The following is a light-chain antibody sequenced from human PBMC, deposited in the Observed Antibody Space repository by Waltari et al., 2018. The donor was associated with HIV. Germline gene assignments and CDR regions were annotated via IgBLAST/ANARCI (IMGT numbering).Light chain of an antibody. V-gene: IGLV1-40*01. CDR3: HSYDSSLDGWV. CDR1: SSNLGADYH. CDR2: GYN. J-gene: IGLJ3*02. Sequence: QSVLTQPPSVSGAPGQRVTISCPWSSSNLGADYHVNWYQQLPGTAPKLLIYGYNNRPSGVPDRFSGSKSGTSASLAISGLQAEDEADYYCHSYDSSLDGWVFGGGTKLTVL.